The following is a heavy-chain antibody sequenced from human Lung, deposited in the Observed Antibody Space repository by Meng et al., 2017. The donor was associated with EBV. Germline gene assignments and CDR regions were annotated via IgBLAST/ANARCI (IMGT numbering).Heavy chain of an antibody. D-gene: IGHD3-3*01. Sequence: VKLVQSGSELKKPGASVKVSCKASGYTFTRYAMHWVRQAPGQRLEWMGWINTGNDNIKYSEKFQGRVTITRDTSASTAYMELSSLRSEDTAVYYCARGRITIFGVVIYYFDYWGQGTLVTVSS. J-gene: IGHJ4*02. CDR1: GYTFTRYA. CDR2: INTGNDNI. CDR3: ARGRITIFGVVIYYFDY. V-gene: IGHV1-3*04.